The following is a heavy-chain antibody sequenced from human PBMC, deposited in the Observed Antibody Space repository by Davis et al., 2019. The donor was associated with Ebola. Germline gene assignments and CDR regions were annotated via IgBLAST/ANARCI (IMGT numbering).Heavy chain of an antibody. J-gene: IGHJ4*02. CDR2: ISDTTTYT. CDR1: GFTFTDYY. CDR3: ATGSKSFHY. D-gene: IGHD1-14*01. Sequence: GESLKISCAASGFTFTDYYMSWIRQAPGRGLEYISCISDTTTYTHYADSVKGRFTISRDNAKKSLYLQISSLRAEDTAVYYCATGSKSFHYWGQGTLVTVSS. V-gene: IGHV3-11*06.